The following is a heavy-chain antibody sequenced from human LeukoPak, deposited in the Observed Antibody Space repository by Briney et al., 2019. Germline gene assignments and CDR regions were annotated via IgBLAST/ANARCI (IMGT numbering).Heavy chain of an antibody. J-gene: IGHJ4*02. Sequence: GGSLRLTCAASGFNYLGDLLRGVGQAPGKGLEWISGINWNGGDKCYAVSVRGRFTISRDNARNSLYLHMDSHRCGDTALYYCTRSPDCDAKELGFNGVDFWGQGALVTVSS. CDR3: TRSPDCDAKELGFNGVDF. CDR2: INWNGGDK. V-gene: IGHV3-20*04. D-gene: IGHD1-7*01. CDR1: GFNYLGDL.